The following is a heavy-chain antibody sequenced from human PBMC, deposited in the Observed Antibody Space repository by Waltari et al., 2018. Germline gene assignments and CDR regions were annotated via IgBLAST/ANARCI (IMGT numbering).Heavy chain of an antibody. Sequence: QVQLQQWGAGLLKPSETLSLTCAVYGGSFSGYYWSWIRQPPGKGLEWIGEINHSGSTNYNPSLKSRVTISVDTSKNQFSLKLSSVTAADTAVYYCARKGKGVVVADSHFDYWGQGTLVTVSS. V-gene: IGHV4-34*01. CDR2: INHSGST. CDR3: ARKGKGVVVADSHFDY. CDR1: GGSFSGYY. D-gene: IGHD2-15*01. J-gene: IGHJ4*02.